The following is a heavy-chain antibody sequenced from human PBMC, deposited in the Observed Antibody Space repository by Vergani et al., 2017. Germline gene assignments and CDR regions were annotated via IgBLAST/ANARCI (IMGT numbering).Heavy chain of an antibody. J-gene: IGHJ4*02. V-gene: IGHV3-23*01. Sequence: EVQLLESGGDLVQPGGSLRLSCAASGFSFSSYATSWVRQAPGQGLEWVSAISGSGFITDYADSVKGRFIISRYKSKNTLYVQMNSLRAEDTAVYYCAKDISSSSSAAAEDWGQGTLVTVSS. CDR2: ISGSGFIT. D-gene: IGHD6-13*01. CDR3: AKDISSSSSAAAED. CDR1: GFSFSSYA.